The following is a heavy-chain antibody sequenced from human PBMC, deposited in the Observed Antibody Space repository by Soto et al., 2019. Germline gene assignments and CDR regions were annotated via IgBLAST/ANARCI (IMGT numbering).Heavy chain of an antibody. CDR3: ATNYGSGSAHFDN. V-gene: IGHV1-69*02. CDR2: IIPMLGMS. Sequence: QVQLVQSGAEVKKPGSSVKVSCTASGDTFNFYTISWVRQAPGQGLEWMGRIIPMLGMSNYAQNFPGKVTMIADKYTSTAYMELSSMRSEDTALYYCATNYGSGSAHFDNWGQGTLVTVSS. CDR1: GDTFNFYT. J-gene: IGHJ4*02. D-gene: IGHD3-10*01.